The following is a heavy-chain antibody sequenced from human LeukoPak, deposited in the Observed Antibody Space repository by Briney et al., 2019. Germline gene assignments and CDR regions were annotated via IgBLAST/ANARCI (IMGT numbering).Heavy chain of an antibody. J-gene: IGHJ4*02. Sequence: GRSLRLSCGASGFTLSSYAMHWVRRAPGKGLEWVAVISYDGSNKYCADSVKGRFTISRDNSENTLYLQMNRLRAEDTAVYCCPREGVRVYGDYRYYFDYRGQGTLVTVSS. D-gene: IGHD4-17*01. CDR1: GFTLSSYA. V-gene: IGHV3-30-3*01. CDR2: ISYDGSNK. CDR3: PREGVRVYGDYRYYFDY.